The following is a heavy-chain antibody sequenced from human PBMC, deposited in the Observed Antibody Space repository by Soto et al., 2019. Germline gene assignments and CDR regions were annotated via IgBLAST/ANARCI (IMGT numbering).Heavy chain of an antibody. CDR2: IYYSGST. J-gene: IGHJ4*02. V-gene: IGHV4-30-4*01. CDR1: GCSISSGDYY. Sequence: PSETLSLTCTFSGCSISSGDYYWSWIRQPPGKGLEWIGYIYYSGSTYYNPSLKSRVTISVDTSKNQFSLDLSSVTAADTAVYFCARLTPQWPYLDYWGQGTLVTVSS. D-gene: IGHD6-19*01. CDR3: ARLTPQWPYLDY.